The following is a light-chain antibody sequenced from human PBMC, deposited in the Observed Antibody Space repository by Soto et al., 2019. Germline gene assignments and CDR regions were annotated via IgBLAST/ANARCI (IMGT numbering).Light chain of an antibody. Sequence: QSALTQPGSVSGSPGQSITISCTGTSSDVGSYNLVSWYQQHPGKAPKLMIYEGSKRPSGVSNRFSGSKSGNTASLTISGLQAEDEADYYCCSYAGSSPEVFGGGTKLTVL. V-gene: IGLV2-23*01. CDR3: CSYAGSSPEV. CDR1: SSDVGSYNL. J-gene: IGLJ2*01. CDR2: EGS.